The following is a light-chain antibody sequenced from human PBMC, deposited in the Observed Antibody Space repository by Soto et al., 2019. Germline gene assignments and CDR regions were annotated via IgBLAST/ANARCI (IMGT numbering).Light chain of an antibody. CDR3: QQYRA. Sequence: EVVMTQSPATLSVSPGEIATLSCRASQTVSRNLAWYQQKPGQAPRLLIYGASSRATGIPDRFSGSGSGTDFTLTISRLEPEDFAVYYCQQYRAFGQGTKVDIK. CDR1: QTVSRN. V-gene: IGKV3D-15*01. J-gene: IGKJ1*01. CDR2: GAS.